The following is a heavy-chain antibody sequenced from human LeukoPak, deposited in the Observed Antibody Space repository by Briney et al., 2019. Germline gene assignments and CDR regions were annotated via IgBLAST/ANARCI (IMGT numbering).Heavy chain of an antibody. CDR3: ARDSNWSGYKS. D-gene: IGHD3-3*01. V-gene: IGHV3-21*01. J-gene: IGHJ5*02. CDR2: ISSSSSYI. Sequence: GGSLRLSCAASGFTFSSYSMNWVRQTPGKGLEWVLSISSSSSYIYYADSVKGRFTISRDNAKNSLYLQMNSLRAEDTAVYYCARDSNWSGYKSWGQGTLVTVSS. CDR1: GFTFSSYS.